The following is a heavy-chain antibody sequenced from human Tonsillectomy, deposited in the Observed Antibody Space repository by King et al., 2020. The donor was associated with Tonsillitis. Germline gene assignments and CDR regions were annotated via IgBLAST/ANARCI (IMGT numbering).Heavy chain of an antibody. J-gene: IGHJ6*03. D-gene: IGHD5-18*01. CDR1: GFTFRNAW. V-gene: IGHV3-15*07. CDR2: IKSKTDGGTT. Sequence: VQLVESGGGLVKPGGSLRLSCAASGFTFRNAWMNWVRQAPGKGLEWVGRIKSKTDGGTTDYAAPVKGRFTISRDDSKNTLYLQMNSLKTEDTAVYYCTTEGLWVPPYYYYMDVWGKGTTVTVSS. CDR3: TTEGLWVPPYYYYMDV.